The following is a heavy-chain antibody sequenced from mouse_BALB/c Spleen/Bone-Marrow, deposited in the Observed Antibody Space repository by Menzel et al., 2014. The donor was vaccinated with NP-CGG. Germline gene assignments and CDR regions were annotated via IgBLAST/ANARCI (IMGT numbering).Heavy chain of an antibody. V-gene: IGHV1-80*01. Sequence: QVQLQQSGAELVRPGSSVKISCKASGYVFSSYWMIWVRQRPGQGLEWIGQIYPGDGDTNYNGKFKGKATLTADKSSSTAYMQLSSLTSEDSAVYFCARSGYGSNYDNWGQGTTLTVSS. CDR1: GYVFSSYW. D-gene: IGHD1-1*01. J-gene: IGHJ2*01. CDR3: ARSGYGSNYDN. CDR2: IYPGDGDT.